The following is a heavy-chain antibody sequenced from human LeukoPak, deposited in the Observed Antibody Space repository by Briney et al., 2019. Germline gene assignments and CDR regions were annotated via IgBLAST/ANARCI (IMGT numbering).Heavy chain of an antibody. J-gene: IGHJ6*02. D-gene: IGHD2-2*01. CDR2: IYTSGST. CDR3: ARDRPLGYCSSTSRYPYYYGMDV. Sequence: SETLSLTCTVSGGSISSYYWSWIRQPAGKGLEWIGRIYTSGSTNYNPSLKSRVTMSVDTSENQFSLKLSSVTAADTAVYYCARDRPLGYCSSTSRYPYYYGMDVWGQGTTVTVSS. V-gene: IGHV4-4*07. CDR1: GGSISSYY.